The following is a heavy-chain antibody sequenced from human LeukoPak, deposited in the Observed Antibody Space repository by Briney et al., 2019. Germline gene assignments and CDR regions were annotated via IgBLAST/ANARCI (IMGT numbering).Heavy chain of an antibody. CDR1: GFIFSSYG. Sequence: GGSLRLSCAASGFIFSSYGMHWVRQAPGKGLEWVAVIRYDGSNKYYADSVKGRFTISRDNSKNTVYLQMNSLRAEDTAVYYCAKDRSGSYSQGLDYWGQGTLVTVSS. J-gene: IGHJ4*02. D-gene: IGHD1-26*01. V-gene: IGHV3-30*02. CDR3: AKDRSGSYSQGLDY. CDR2: IRYDGSNK.